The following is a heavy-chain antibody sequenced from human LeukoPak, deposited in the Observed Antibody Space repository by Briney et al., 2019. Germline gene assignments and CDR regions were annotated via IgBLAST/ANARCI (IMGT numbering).Heavy chain of an antibody. CDR1: GYTFTGNY. D-gene: IGHD6-13*01. CDR2: INPDSGGS. CDR3: ARENSSFDL. V-gene: IGHV1-2*02. Sequence: GESLKVSCQASGYTFTGNYMHWVRQAPGQGLEWMGRINPDSGGSNYAQKFQGRVTMTRDTSISTAYMEVSRLRSDDTAVYYCARENSSFDLWGRGTLVTVSS. J-gene: IGHJ2*01.